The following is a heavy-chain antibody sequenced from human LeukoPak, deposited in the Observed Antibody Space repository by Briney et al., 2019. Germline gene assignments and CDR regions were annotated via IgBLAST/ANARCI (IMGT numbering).Heavy chain of an antibody. V-gene: IGHV4-4*09. CDR1: GGSISSYY. Sequence: SETLSLTCTVSGGSISSYYWSWIRQPPGKGLEWIGYIYTSGSTNYNPSLKSQVTISVDTSKNQFSLKLSSVTAADTAVYYCARNNIGYSLDYYYYYYMDVWGKGTTVTVSS. CDR3: ARNNIGYSLDYYYYYYMDV. CDR2: IYTSGST. J-gene: IGHJ6*03. D-gene: IGHD4-11*01.